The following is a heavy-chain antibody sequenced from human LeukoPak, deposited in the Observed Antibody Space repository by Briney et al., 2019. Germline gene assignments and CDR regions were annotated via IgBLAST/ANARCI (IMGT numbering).Heavy chain of an antibody. CDR3: AGPGYYDSNGYFCY. Sequence: KSSETLSLTCTVSGGSISSSSYYWGWIRQPPGKGLEWIGSIYYSGSTYYNPSLKRRVTISVDTSKNQFSLKLSSVTAADTGVYYRAGPGYYDSNGYFCYWGQGNLVTVS. CDR2: IYYSGST. D-gene: IGHD3-22*01. V-gene: IGHV4-39*01. J-gene: IGHJ4*02. CDR1: GGSISSSSYY.